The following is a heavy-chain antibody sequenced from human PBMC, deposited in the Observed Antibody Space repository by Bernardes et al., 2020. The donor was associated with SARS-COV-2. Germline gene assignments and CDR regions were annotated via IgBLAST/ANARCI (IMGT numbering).Heavy chain of an antibody. CDR3: ARGFQVAVANNWFDP. Sequence: SETLSLTCAVYGGSFSGYLWSWIRQSPGTGLEWIGEINRSGSTTYNPSLKSRLTISVDTSKSQFSLNLTSVTAADTAVYYCARGFQVAVANNWFDPWGQGTLVTGYS. V-gene: IGHV4-34*01. D-gene: IGHD6-19*01. CDR2: INRSGST. J-gene: IGHJ5*02. CDR1: GGSFSGYL.